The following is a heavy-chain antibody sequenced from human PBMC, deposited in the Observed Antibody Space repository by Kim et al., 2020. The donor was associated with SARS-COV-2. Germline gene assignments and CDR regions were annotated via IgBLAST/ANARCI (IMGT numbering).Heavy chain of an antibody. Sequence: GESLKISCKGSGYSFTSYWISWVRQMPGKGLEWMGRIDPSDSYTNYSPSFQGHVTISADKSISTAYLQWSSLKASDTAMYYCARHPSYYDILTGYYNVIYFDYWGQGTLVTVSS. J-gene: IGHJ4*02. V-gene: IGHV5-10-1*01. D-gene: IGHD3-9*01. CDR3: ARHPSYYDILTGYYNVIYFDY. CDR2: IDPSDSYT. CDR1: GYSFTSYW.